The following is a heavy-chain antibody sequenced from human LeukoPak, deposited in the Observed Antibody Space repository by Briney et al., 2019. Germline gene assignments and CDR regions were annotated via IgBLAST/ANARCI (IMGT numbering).Heavy chain of an antibody. D-gene: IGHD6-13*01. CDR2: IYSGGST. Sequence: PGGSLRLSCAASGFTVSSNYMSWVRQAPGKGLEWVSVIYSGGSTYYADSVKGRFTISRDNAKNSLYLQMNSLRAEDTAVYYCARDEISSRGWFDPWGQGTLVTVSS. V-gene: IGHV3-53*01. J-gene: IGHJ5*02. CDR1: GFTVSSNY. CDR3: ARDEISSRGWFDP.